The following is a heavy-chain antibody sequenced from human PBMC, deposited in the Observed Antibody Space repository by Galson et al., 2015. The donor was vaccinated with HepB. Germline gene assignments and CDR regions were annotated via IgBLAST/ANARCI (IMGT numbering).Heavy chain of an antibody. CDR2: ISSSSSTI. CDR1: GFTFSSYS. V-gene: IGHV3-48*02. Sequence: SLRLSCAASGFTFSSYSMNWVRQAPGKGLEWVSYISSSSSTIYYADSVKGRFTISRDNAKNSLYLQMNSLRDEDTAVYYCARALGVWGSYRFELDYWGQGTLVPVSS. D-gene: IGHD3-16*02. CDR3: ARALGVWGSYRFELDY. J-gene: IGHJ4*02.